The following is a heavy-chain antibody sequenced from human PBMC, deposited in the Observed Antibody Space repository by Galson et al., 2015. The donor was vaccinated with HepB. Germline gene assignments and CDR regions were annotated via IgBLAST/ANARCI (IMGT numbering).Heavy chain of an antibody. CDR3: ARARLNIVALYYYYYMDV. Sequence: TLSLTCTVSGGSISSGDYYWSWIRQPPGKGLEWIGYIYYSGSTYYNPSLKSRVTISVDTSKNQFSLKLSSVTAADTAVYYCARARLNIVALYYYYYMDVWGKGTTVTVSS. J-gene: IGHJ6*03. CDR2: IYYSGST. CDR1: GGSISSGDYY. V-gene: IGHV4-30-4*01. D-gene: IGHD2-15*01.